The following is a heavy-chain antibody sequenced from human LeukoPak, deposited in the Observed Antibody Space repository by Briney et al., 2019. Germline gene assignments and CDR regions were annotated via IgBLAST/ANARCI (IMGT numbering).Heavy chain of an antibody. CDR3: ARDNGGPTSVVAATCDY. J-gene: IGHJ4*02. V-gene: IGHV3-48*01. CDR2: VSGPSYTT. D-gene: IGHD2-15*01. Sequence: PGGSLRLSCVASGFTFTDFHMNWVRQAPGKGLEWLSYVSGPSYTTYYADSVRGRFTISRDNAKNSVYLQINSLRAGDTAVYYCARDNGGPTSVVAATCDYWGQGTLVTVSS. CDR1: GFTFTDFH.